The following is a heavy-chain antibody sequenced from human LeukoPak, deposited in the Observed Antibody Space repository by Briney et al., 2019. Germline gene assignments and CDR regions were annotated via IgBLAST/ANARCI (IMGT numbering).Heavy chain of an antibody. CDR3: ARHTRNYDILTGYYGGPIDY. CDR2: IYPGDSDT. CDR1: GYSFTSYW. V-gene: IGHV5-51*01. Sequence: HGESLKISCKGSGYSFTSYWIGWVRQMPGKGLEWMGIIYPGDSDTRYSPSFQGQVTISADKSISTAYLQWSSLKASDTAMYYCARHTRNYDILTGYYGGPIDYWGQGTLVTVSS. D-gene: IGHD3-9*01. J-gene: IGHJ4*02.